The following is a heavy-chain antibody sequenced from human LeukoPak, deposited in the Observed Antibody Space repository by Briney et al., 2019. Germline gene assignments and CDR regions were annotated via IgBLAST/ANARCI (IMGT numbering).Heavy chain of an antibody. CDR2: ISAYNGNT. Sequence: ASVKVSCKASGYTFTSYGISWLRQAPGQGLEWMGWISAYNGNTNYAQKLQGRVTMTTDTSTSTAYMELRSLRSDDTAVYYCARDLSSFDAFDIWGQGTMVTVSS. CDR3: ARDLSSFDAFDI. D-gene: IGHD6-13*01. CDR1: GYTFTSYG. V-gene: IGHV1-18*01. J-gene: IGHJ3*02.